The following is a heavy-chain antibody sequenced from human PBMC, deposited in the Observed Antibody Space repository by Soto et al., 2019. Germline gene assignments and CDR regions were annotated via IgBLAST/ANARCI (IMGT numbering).Heavy chain of an antibody. CDR3: ARGFGVATIAPFDY. Sequence: ASVKVSFKASGYTFHNYGISWVRQVPGQGLEWMGWISGYNGNTNYAPKIQGRVAVTRDTSTATAYMELRSLRSDDTAVYYCARGFGVATIAPFDYWGQGTLVTVSS. CDR2: ISGYNGNT. J-gene: IGHJ4*02. V-gene: IGHV1-18*01. D-gene: IGHD5-12*01. CDR1: GYTFHNYG.